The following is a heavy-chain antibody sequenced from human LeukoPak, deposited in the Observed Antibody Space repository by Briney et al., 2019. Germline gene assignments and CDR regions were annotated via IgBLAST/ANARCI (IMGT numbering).Heavy chain of an antibody. Sequence: GVLRLSCAASGFTFSSYSMNWVRQAPGKGLEWVSSISSSSSYIYYADSVKGRFTISRDNAKNSLYLQMNSLRAEDTAVYYCARDWSWGVFIPFDYWGQGTLVTVSS. V-gene: IGHV3-21*01. CDR2: ISSSSSYI. D-gene: IGHD1-26*01. CDR1: GFTFSSYS. CDR3: ARDWSWGVFIPFDY. J-gene: IGHJ4*02.